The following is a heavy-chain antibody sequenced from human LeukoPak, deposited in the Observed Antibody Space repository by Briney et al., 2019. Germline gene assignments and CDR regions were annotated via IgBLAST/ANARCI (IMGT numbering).Heavy chain of an antibody. J-gene: IGHJ3*02. Sequence: GGSLRLSCAASGFTFSSYWMHWVRQAPGKGLVWVSRINSDGRSTSYADSVKGRFTISRDNAKNTLYLQMNSLRAEDTAVHYCARDFWSGYIDSFDIWGQGTMVTVSS. CDR2: INSDGRST. CDR1: GFTFSSYW. CDR3: ARDFWSGYIDSFDI. V-gene: IGHV3-74*01. D-gene: IGHD3-3*01.